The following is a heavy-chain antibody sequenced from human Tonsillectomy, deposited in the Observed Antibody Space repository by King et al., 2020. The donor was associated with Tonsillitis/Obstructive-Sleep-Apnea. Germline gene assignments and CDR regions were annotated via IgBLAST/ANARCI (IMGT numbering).Heavy chain of an antibody. Sequence: QLVQSGGGLIQPGGSLRLSCAASGFTVSRNYMTWFRQAPGKGLEWFSGIYSGSSTHYADSVKGRFTISRDHSKNTLSLQMNSLRAEDTALYYCARAPVVPASWYFDLWGRGTLVTVSS. J-gene: IGHJ2*01. V-gene: IGHV3-53*01. CDR3: ARAPVVPASWYFDL. D-gene: IGHD2-2*01. CDR2: IYSGSST. CDR1: GFTVSRNY.